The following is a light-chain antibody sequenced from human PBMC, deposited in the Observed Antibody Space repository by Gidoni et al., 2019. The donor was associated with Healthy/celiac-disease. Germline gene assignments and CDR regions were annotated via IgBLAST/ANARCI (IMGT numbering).Light chain of an antibody. CDR1: SSNIGSNY. J-gene: IGLJ3*02. CDR2: RNN. Sequence: QSVLTQPPSASGTPGQRVTISCSGSSSNIGSNYVYWYQQLPGTAPKLLIYRNNQRPSGVPDRFSGSKSGPSAPLAISGLRSEDEAAYYCAAWDDSLSGWVFGGGTKLTVL. V-gene: IGLV1-47*01. CDR3: AAWDDSLSGWV.